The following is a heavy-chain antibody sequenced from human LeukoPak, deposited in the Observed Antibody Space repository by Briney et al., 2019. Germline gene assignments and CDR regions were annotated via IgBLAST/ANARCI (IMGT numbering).Heavy chain of an antibody. J-gene: IGHJ4*02. Sequence: PGGSLRLSCAASGFTFSSYDMHWVRQVPGKGLEWVAVMYYDGRNKYYADSVKGRFTISRDNSKNTLYLQINSLRAEDTAVYYCAKDLKYYGDYLWDYWGQGTLVTVSS. CDR3: AKDLKYYGDYLWDY. CDR2: MYYDGRNK. D-gene: IGHD4-17*01. CDR1: GFTFSSYD. V-gene: IGHV3-33*06.